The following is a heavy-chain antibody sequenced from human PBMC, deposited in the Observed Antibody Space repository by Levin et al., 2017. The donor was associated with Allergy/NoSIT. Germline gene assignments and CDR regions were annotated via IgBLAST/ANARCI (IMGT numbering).Heavy chain of an antibody. D-gene: IGHD6-19*01. J-gene: IGHJ6*03. CDR3: ARFNRKAVAATGYYYYMDV. V-gene: IGHV4-59*01. CDR2: ISYSGTT. Sequence: PSETLSLTCTVSGGSISSYYWSWIRQPPGRGLEWIAYISYSGTTNYNPSLKSRVTISVDTSKNQFSLRLSSVSAADTAVYYCARFNRKAVAATGYYYYMDVWGKGTTVTVSS. CDR1: GGSISSYY.